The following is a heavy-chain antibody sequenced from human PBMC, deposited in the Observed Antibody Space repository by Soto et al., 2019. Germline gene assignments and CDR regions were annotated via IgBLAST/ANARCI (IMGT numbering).Heavy chain of an antibody. CDR1: GFTFSSYA. D-gene: IGHD1-26*01. CDR3: ARDRSVVGATWGIYYYYYGMDV. CDR2: ISYDGSNK. V-gene: IGHV3-30-3*01. J-gene: IGHJ6*02. Sequence: GSLRLSCAASGFTFSSYAMHWVRQAPGKGLEWVAVISYDGSNKYYADSVKGRFTISRDNSKNTLYLQMNSLRAEDTAVYYCARDRSVVGATWGIYYYYYGMDVWGQGTTVTVSS.